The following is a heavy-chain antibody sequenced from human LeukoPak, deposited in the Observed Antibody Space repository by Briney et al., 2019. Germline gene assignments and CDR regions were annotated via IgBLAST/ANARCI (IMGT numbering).Heavy chain of an antibody. V-gene: IGHV4-59*08. J-gene: IGHJ6*02. Sequence: SETLSLTCTVSGGSISSYYWSWIRQPPGKGLEWIGYIYYSGSTNYNPSLKSRVTISVDTSKNQFSLKLSSVTAADTAVYYCARFDPIYYYYGMDVWGQGTTVTVSS. CDR1: GGSISSYY. CDR3: ARFDPIYYYYGMDV. CDR2: IYYSGST.